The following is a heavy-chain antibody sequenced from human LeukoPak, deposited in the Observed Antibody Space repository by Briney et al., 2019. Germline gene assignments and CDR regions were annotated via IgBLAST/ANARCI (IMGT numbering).Heavy chain of an antibody. Sequence: SETLSLACAVFGGSFSGYCWNWIRQPPGKGLEWIAEINHDRTTKYNPSLKSRVTISIDTSRNQFSLKLNSVTAADTAVYYCARLVRYCSTNSCYPFDYWGQGTLVTVSS. V-gene: IGHV4-34*01. CDR3: ARLVRYCSTNSCYPFDY. CDR1: GGSFSGYC. J-gene: IGHJ4*02. D-gene: IGHD2-2*01. CDR2: INHDRTT.